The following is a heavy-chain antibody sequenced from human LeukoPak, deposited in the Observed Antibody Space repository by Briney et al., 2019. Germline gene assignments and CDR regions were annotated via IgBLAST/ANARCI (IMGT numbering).Heavy chain of an antibody. CDR1: GFTFTNHW. D-gene: IGHD3-3*02. J-gene: IGHJ5*02. CDR2: IKEDGSEK. CDR3: AKSGSSVFWS. V-gene: IGHV3-7*03. Sequence: GGSLRLSCAASGFTFTNHWMSWVRQAPGKGLEWVANIKEDGSEKYYVDSVKGRFTVSRDDVKNSLFLQMNSLRVDDTAVYYCAKSGSSVFWSWGQGTLVTVSS.